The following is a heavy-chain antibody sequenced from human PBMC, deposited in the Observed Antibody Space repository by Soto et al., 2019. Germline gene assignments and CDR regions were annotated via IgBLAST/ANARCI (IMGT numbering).Heavy chain of an antibody. D-gene: IGHD3-3*01. J-gene: IGHJ6*02. CDR1: GYTFTGYY. Sequence: ASVKVSCKASGYTFTGYYMHWVRQAPGQGLEWMGWINPNSGGTNYAQKFQGWVTMTRDTSISTAYMELSRLRSDDTAVYYCAKPPYSITIFGVVTTKDPYYYYGMDVWGQGTTVTVSS. V-gene: IGHV1-2*04. CDR2: INPNSGGT. CDR3: AKPPYSITIFGVVTTKDPYYYYGMDV.